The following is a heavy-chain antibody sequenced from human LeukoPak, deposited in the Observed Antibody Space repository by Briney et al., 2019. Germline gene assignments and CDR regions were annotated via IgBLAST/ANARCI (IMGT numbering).Heavy chain of an antibody. CDR3: ARGMRRYFDY. J-gene: IGHJ4*02. CDR2: VSNSGST. CDR1: GGSINSYY. V-gene: IGHV4-59*01. D-gene: IGHD2-8*01. Sequence: SETLSLTCTVSGGSINSYYGSWIRQPPGKGLEWIGYVSNSGSTNYNPSLESRVTISIDMSKKQFSLKLISVTAEDTAVYYCARGMRRYFDYWGQGTLVTVSS.